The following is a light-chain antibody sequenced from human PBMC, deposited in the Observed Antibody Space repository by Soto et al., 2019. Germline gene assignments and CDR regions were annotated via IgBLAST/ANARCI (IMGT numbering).Light chain of an antibody. Sequence: ENVLTQSPGTLYLSPGERATLSCRVSQTVSSSFTWYQQRPGQARRLLIYVASKKTTCMPDRFSGSGSGTDFTLTISRLEPEDFALYCCHQYSNSPITFGRGTRLEIK. J-gene: IGKJ5*01. CDR1: QTVSSSF. CDR3: HQYSNSPIT. CDR2: VAS. V-gene: IGKV3-20*01.